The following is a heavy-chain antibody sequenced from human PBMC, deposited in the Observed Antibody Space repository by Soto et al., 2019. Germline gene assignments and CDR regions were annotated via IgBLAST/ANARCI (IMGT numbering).Heavy chain of an antibody. CDR3: ARVVVRGVITHYYYGMDV. D-gene: IGHD3-10*01. CDR1: GFTFSSYS. J-gene: IGHJ6*02. CDR2: ISSSSSYI. V-gene: IGHV3-21*01. Sequence: PGWSLRLSCAASGFTFSSYSMNWVRQAPGKGLEWVSSISSSSSYIYYADSVKGRFTISRDNAKNSLYLQMNSLRAEDTAVYYCARVVVRGVITHYYYGMDVWGQGTTVTVSS.